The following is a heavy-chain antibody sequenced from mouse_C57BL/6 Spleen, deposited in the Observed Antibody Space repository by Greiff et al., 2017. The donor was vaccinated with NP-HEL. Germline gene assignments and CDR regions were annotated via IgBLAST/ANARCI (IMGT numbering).Heavy chain of an antibody. Sequence: QVHVKQSGAELVKPGASVKLSCKASGYTFTSYWMHWVKQRPGQGLEWIGMIHPNSGSTNYNEKFKSKATLTVDKSSSTAYMQLSSLTSEDSAVYYCARYRAGFDYWGQGTTLTVSS. CDR3: ARYRAGFDY. J-gene: IGHJ2*01. D-gene: IGHD3-3*01. V-gene: IGHV1-64*01. CDR2: IHPNSGST. CDR1: GYTFTSYW.